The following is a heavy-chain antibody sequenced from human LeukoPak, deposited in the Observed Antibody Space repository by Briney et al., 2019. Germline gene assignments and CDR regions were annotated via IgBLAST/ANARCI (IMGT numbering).Heavy chain of an antibody. CDR1: GGSFSGYY. CDR3: ARGDRITMVRGVIRGLGY. J-gene: IGHJ4*02. CDR2: INHSGST. Sequence: SETLSLTCAVYGGSFSGYYWSWIRQPPGKGLEWIGEINHSGSTNYNPSLKSRVTISVDTSKNQLSLKLSSVTAADTAVYYCARGDRITMVRGVIRGLGYWGQGTLVTVSS. V-gene: IGHV4-34*01. D-gene: IGHD3-10*01.